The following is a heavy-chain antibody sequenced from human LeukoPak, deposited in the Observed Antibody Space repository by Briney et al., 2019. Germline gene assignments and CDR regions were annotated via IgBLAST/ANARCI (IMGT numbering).Heavy chain of an antibody. D-gene: IGHD5-18*01. CDR1: GFTFSSYG. J-gene: IGHJ4*02. CDR3: AKDRTIGRMRNTAMVY. Sequence: GGSLRLSCAASGFTFSSYGMHWVRQAPGKGLEWVAFIRYDGSNKYYADSVRGRFTISRDNSKNTLYLQMNSLRAEDTAVYYCAKDRTIGRMRNTAMVYWGQGTQVTVSS. V-gene: IGHV3-30*02. CDR2: IRYDGSNK.